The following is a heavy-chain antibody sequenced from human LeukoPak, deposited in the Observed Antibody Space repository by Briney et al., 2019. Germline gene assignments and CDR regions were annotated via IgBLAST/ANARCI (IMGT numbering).Heavy chain of an antibody. CDR3: ARGGTVTTSVY. CDR1: GYSFTSYW. J-gene: IGHJ4*02. V-gene: IGHV5-51*04. D-gene: IGHD4-11*01. CDR2: ITPGDSDT. Sequence: GESLKISCTGSGYSFTSYWIGWVRQMPGKGLEWMAFITPGDSDTSYAASFQGHFTISADNPISTPYLQWSSLKASDTALYYCARGGTVTTSVYWGQGTLVTVSS.